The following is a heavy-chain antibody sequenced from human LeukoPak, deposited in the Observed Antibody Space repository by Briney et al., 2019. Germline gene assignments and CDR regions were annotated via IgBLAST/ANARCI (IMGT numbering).Heavy chain of an antibody. V-gene: IGHV3-33*08. CDR2: IWYDGSHE. Sequence: GGSLRLSCVASGFSFSRYSMHWVRRAPGKGLEWVAVIWYDGSHEYYADSVKGRFTISRDNSKNTLYLQINSLRAEDTAVYYCARSPKGDSYGMDVWGQGTTVTVSS. CDR3: ARSPKGDSYGMDV. CDR1: GFSFSRYS. J-gene: IGHJ6*02.